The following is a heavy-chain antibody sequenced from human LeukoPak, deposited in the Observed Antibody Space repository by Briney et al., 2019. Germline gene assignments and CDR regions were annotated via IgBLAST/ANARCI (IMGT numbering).Heavy chain of an antibody. Sequence: GGSLRLSCAVSGITLSNYGMSWARQAPGKGLEWVAGISGSGGSTNYADSVKGRFSISRDNPKNTLYLQMNSLRAEDTAVYFCAKRGVVIRVILVGFHKEAYYFDSWGQGALVTVSS. CDR1: GITLSNYG. CDR3: AKRGVVIRVILVGFHKEAYYFDS. CDR2: ISGSGGST. V-gene: IGHV3-23*01. D-gene: IGHD3-22*01. J-gene: IGHJ4*02.